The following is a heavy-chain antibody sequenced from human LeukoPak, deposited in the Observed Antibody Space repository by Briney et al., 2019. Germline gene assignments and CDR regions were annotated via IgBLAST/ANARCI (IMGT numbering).Heavy chain of an antibody. CDR1: GDSVSSNIAA. D-gene: IGHD6-13*01. J-gene: IGHJ4*02. V-gene: IGHV6-1*01. Sequence: SQTLSLTCVSSGDSVSSNIAAWNWIRQSPSRGLEGLGWTYYRSRWYYDYVRSVRSRITINPDTSKNQFSLQLNSVTPEDTAVYYCARHVSWRIDYWGQGTLVTVSS. CDR2: TYYRSRWYY. CDR3: ARHVSWRIDY.